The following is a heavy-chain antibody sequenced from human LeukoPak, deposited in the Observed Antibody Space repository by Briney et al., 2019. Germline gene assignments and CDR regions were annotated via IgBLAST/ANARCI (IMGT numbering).Heavy chain of an antibody. J-gene: IGHJ4*02. CDR2: ISGSGGNT. V-gene: IGHV3-23*01. Sequence: GSLRLSCAASGFTFSSYAMNWVRQALGKGLEWVSAISGSGGNTYYADSVKGRFTISRDNSKNTLYLQMNSLRAEDTAVYYCAKSYSGSYFDYWGQGTLVTVSS. CDR1: GFTFSSYA. D-gene: IGHD1-26*01. CDR3: AKSYSGSYFDY.